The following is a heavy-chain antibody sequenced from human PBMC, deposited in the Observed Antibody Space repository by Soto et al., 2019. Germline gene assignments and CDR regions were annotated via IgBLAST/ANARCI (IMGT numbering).Heavy chain of an antibody. D-gene: IGHD1-1*01. CDR1: GFTFSDYS. V-gene: IGHV3-11*06. CDR3: ARSGDNYNRLDY. Sequence: PGGSLRLSCEGSGFTFSDYSLSWIRQAPGKGLEWISYSSNSGTFSRYADSVKGRFSISRDNTKDLLYLQMNSRRAEDTAVYYCARSGDNYNRLDYWGQGTPVTVSS. CDR2: SSNSGTFS. J-gene: IGHJ4*02.